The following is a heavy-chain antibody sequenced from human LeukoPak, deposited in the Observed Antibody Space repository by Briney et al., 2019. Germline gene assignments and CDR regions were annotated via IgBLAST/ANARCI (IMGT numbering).Heavy chain of an antibody. Sequence: ASVKVSCKASGYTFTSYGISWVRQAPGQGLERMGWISAYNGNTNYAQKLQGRVTMTTDTSTSTAYMELRSLRSDDTAVYYCAREVRGVSAFDIWGQGTMVTVSS. CDR3: AREVRGVSAFDI. CDR1: GYTFTSYG. CDR2: ISAYNGNT. D-gene: IGHD3-10*01. V-gene: IGHV1-18*01. J-gene: IGHJ3*02.